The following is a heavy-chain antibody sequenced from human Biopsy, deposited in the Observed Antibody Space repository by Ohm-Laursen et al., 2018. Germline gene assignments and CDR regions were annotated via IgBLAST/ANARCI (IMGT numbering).Heavy chain of an antibody. D-gene: IGHD3-3*01. V-gene: IGHV1-69*04. CDR1: GGPSSNYA. CDR3: AADADGYYTEFDY. CDR2: IVPVLGHL. Sequence: EASVKVSCKSSGGPSSNYAFSWVRQAPGQGLEWVGRIVPVLGHLNYAQRFQGRASITADKSTSYVFMELSRLTSGDTAVYYCAADADGYYTEFDYWGPGTLVTVSS. J-gene: IGHJ4*02.